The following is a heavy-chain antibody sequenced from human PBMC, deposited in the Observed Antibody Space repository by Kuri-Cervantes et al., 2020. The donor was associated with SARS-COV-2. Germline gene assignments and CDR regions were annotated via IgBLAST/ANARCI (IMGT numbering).Heavy chain of an antibody. J-gene: IGHJ4*02. D-gene: IGHD2-15*01. V-gene: IGHV4-39*01. CDR1: GGSISSSSYY. CDR3: ARHPPRDLMPWVD. Sequence: SETLSHTCTVSGGSISSSSYYWGWIRQPPGKGLEWIGSIYYSGSTYYNPSLKSRVTISVDTSKNQFSLKLSSVTAADTAVYYCARHPPRDLMPWVDWGQGTLVTVSS. CDR2: IYYSGST.